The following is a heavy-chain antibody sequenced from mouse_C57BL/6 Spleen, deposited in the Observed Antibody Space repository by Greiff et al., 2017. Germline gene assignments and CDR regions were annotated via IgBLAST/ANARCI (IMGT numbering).Heavy chain of an antibody. Sequence: EVQLQESGGGLVKPGGSLKLSCAASGFTFSDYGMHWVRQAPEKGLEWVAYISSGSSTIYYADTVKGRFTISRDNAKNTLFLQMTSLRSEDTAMYYCATAQATAWFAYWGQGTLVTVSA. CDR2: ISSGSSTI. J-gene: IGHJ3*01. D-gene: IGHD3-2*02. CDR1: GFTFSDYG. CDR3: ATAQATAWFAY. V-gene: IGHV5-17*01.